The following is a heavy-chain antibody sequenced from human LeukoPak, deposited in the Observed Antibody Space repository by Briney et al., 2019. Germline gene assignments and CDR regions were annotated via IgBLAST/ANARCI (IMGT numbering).Heavy chain of an antibody. CDR3: ARGRWLQPLRYFDY. V-gene: IGHV4-34*01. D-gene: IGHD5-24*01. Sequence: SETLSLTCAVYGGSFSGYYWSWIRQPPGKGLEWIGEINHSGSTNYNPSLKSRVTISVDTSKNQFSLKLGSVTAADTAVYYCARGRWLQPLRYFDYWGQGTLVTVSS. CDR1: GGSFSGYY. J-gene: IGHJ4*02. CDR2: INHSGST.